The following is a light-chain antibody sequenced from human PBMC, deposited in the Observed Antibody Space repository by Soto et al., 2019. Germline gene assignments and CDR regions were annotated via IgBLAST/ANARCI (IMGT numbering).Light chain of an antibody. CDR2: GAS. CDR3: QQYGSSVT. V-gene: IGKV3-20*01. J-gene: IGKJ3*01. CDR1: QTISRSY. Sequence: EIVLTQSPGNLSLSPGERATLSCRASQTISRSYLGWYQQKPGQAPRVLMTGASNRATGVPDRFSGRGSGTDFTLTISRLEPEDSASYYCQQYGSSVTFGPGTKVEIK.